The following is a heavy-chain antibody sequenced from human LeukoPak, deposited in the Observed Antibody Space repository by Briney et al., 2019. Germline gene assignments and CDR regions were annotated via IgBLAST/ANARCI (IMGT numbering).Heavy chain of an antibody. V-gene: IGHV1-2*02. CDR2: INPNSGGT. D-gene: IGHD6-19*01. CDR3: ARVPYSSGTFDY. Sequence: ASVKVSCKASGYTFTGYYMHWVRQAPGQGLEWMGWINPNSGGTNYAQKFQGRVTMTRDTSISIAYMELSRLRSDDTAVYYCARVPYSSGTFDYWGQGTLVTVSS. CDR1: GYTFTGYY. J-gene: IGHJ4*02.